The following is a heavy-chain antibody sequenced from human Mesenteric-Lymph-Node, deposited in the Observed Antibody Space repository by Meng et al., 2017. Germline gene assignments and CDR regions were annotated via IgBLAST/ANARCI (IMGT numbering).Heavy chain of an antibody. V-gene: IGHV3-74*01. CDR1: GFTFNRYA. CDR2: INTVGSTT. D-gene: IGHD2-21*02. J-gene: IGHJ4*02. CDR3: VREGKVTFDY. Sequence: VQLVESGGGVVKTGGSLRLSCAASGFTFNRYAMNWVRQAPGKGLVWVSHINTVGSTTTYADSVKGRFAISRDNAKNTLYLQMNSLRAEDTAVYYCVREGKVTFDYWGQGTLVTVSS.